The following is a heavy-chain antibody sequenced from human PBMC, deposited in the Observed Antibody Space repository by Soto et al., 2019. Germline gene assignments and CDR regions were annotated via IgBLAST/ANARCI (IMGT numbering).Heavy chain of an antibody. CDR2: MNPNSGNT. D-gene: IGHD3-10*01. Sequence: ASVKVSCKASGYTFTSYDINWVRQATGQGLEWMGWMNPNSGNTGYAQKFQGRVTMTRNTSIGTAYMELSSLRSEDTAVYYCARGHYGSGSEDHDYWGQGTLVTVSS. J-gene: IGHJ4*02. CDR3: ARGHYGSGSEDHDY. CDR1: GYTFTSYD. V-gene: IGHV1-8*01.